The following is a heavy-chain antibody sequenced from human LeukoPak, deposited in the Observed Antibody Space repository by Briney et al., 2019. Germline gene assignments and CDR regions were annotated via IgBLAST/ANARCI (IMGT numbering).Heavy chain of an antibody. CDR1: GFTFSSYA. D-gene: IGHD6-13*01. CDR2: LSNIGSST. Sequence: GGSLRLSCAASGFTFSSYAMSWVRQAPGKGLEWVSALSNIGSSTSYADSVKGRFTISRDNSKNMLYLQMNSLRAEDTAVYYCAKLYTSRWYNDYWGQGTLVTVSS. J-gene: IGHJ4*02. V-gene: IGHV3-23*01. CDR3: AKLYTSRWYNDY.